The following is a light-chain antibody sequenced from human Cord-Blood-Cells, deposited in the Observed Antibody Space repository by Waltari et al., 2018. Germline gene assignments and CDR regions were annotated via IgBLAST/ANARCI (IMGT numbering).Light chain of an antibody. J-gene: IGKJ4*01. CDR3: QQSYSTPPT. CDR1: QSISSY. V-gene: IGKV1-39*01. CDR2: AAS. Sequence: DIQMTQSPSSLSASVGDRVTITCRASQSISSYLNWYQQTPGKDPKLLIYAASSLKSVVPSRCSGSGSGTEFTLTISSLQPEDFATYYCQQSYSTPPTFGGGTKVEIK.